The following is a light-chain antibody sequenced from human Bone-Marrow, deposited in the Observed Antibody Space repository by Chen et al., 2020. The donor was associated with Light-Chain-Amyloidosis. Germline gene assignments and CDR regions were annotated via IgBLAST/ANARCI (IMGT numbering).Light chain of an antibody. V-gene: IGKV1-39*01. CDR3: QQSYSMSSIT. CDR1: QRISNY. J-gene: IGKJ5*01. CDR2: AAS. Sequence: DIQMTQSPSSLSASVGDRVTITCRASQRISNYLNWYQQKPGKAPKLQIHAASTLQSGVPLRFSGSGSGTDFILTISSVQPEDFAIYYCQQSYSMSSITFGQGTRLEIK.